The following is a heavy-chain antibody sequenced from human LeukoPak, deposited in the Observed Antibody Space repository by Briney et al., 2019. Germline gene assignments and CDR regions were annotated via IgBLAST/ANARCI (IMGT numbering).Heavy chain of an antibody. J-gene: IGHJ5*02. V-gene: IGHV5-51*01. CDR2: IYPDDSDT. Sequence: GESLKISCKGSGYSFTNYWIGWVRQMPGKGLEWMGIIYPDDSDTRYSPSSQGQVTISADKSISTAYLQWSSLKASDTAMYFCARSEYYDIVTGSVWFDPWGQGTLVTVSS. D-gene: IGHD3-9*01. CDR1: GYSFTNYW. CDR3: ARSEYYDIVTGSVWFDP.